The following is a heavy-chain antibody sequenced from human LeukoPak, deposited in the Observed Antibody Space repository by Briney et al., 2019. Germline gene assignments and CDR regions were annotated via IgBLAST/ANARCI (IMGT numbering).Heavy chain of an antibody. Sequence: GGSLRLSCEASGFTFNTYSMNWARQAPGKGLEWVSSIDSSGGYMFYADSVKGRFIISRDNAKNSLYLQMNSLRAEDTAVYYCARHSSSWPHWFDPWGQGTLVTVSS. CDR3: ARHSSSWPHWFDP. J-gene: IGHJ5*02. D-gene: IGHD6-13*01. CDR1: GFTFNTYS. CDR2: IDSSGGYM. V-gene: IGHV3-21*01.